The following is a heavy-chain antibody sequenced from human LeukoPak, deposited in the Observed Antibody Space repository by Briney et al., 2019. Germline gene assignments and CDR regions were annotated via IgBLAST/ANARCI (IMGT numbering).Heavy chain of an antibody. Sequence: GGSLRLSCAGSGFTLSSYYMHWVRQAPDKGLEWVAVMSYDETPANYAGSVQGRFTVSRDNSTNTLFLQINSPRAEDMAMYFCTRGGGANYYGDYFDYWSQGTLVTVSS. CDR2: MSYDETPA. CDR1: GFTLSSYY. J-gene: IGHJ4*02. D-gene: IGHD1-26*01. V-gene: IGHV3-30*14. CDR3: TRGGGANYYGDYFDY.